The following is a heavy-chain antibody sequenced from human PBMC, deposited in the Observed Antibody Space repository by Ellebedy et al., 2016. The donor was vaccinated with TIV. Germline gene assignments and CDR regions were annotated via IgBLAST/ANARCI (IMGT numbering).Heavy chain of an antibody. V-gene: IGHV4-4*07. Sequence: SETLSLXXTVSGGSISPSFWSWVRQPAGGGLEWMGHISARGITNYNPSAKSRITMSLDTSRNPFSLNLRSVTAAATAVYYCATERRSGYHDVAYYFDFWGQGTLVSVSS. D-gene: IGHD3-3*01. CDR1: GGSISPSF. J-gene: IGHJ4*02. CDR2: ISARGIT. CDR3: ATERRSGYHDVAYYFDF.